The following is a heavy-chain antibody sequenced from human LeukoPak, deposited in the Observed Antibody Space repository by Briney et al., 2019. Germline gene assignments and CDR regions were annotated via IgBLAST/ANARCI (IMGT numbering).Heavy chain of an antibody. Sequence: PGGSLRLSCAASGFTFIRYTMFWVRQAPGMGLEWVSYISSSGTAMDYADSVKGRFTISRDNAKNSLYLQMNSLRAEDTAVYYCARVSYSPSPTPFDYWGQGTRVTVSS. CDR2: ISSSGTAM. CDR3: ARVSYSPSPTPFDY. J-gene: IGHJ4*02. V-gene: IGHV3-48*01. CDR1: GFTFIRYT. D-gene: IGHD2-15*01.